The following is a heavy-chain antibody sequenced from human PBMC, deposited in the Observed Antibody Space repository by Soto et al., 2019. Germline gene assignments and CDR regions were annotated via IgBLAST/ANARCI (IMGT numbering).Heavy chain of an antibody. CDR3: AIRASYYDSSGYFDY. CDR2: INSDGSST. D-gene: IGHD3-22*01. J-gene: IGHJ4*02. CDR1: GFTFSSYW. V-gene: IGHV3-74*01. Sequence: EVQLVESGGGLVQPGGSLRLSCAASGFTFSSYWMHWVRQAPGKGLVWVSRINSDGSSTSYANSVKGRFTISRDNAKNTLYLQMNSLRAEDTAVYYCAIRASYYDSSGYFDYWGQGTLVTVSS.